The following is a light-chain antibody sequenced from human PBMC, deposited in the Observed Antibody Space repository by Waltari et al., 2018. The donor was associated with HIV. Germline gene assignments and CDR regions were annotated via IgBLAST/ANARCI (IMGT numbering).Light chain of an antibody. Sequence: HSVLTQPPSVSGAPGQRVTISSTGSSSNLGAGFDVPWYQHLPGTAPKLLIYSNSNRPSGVPDRFSGSKSGTSASLAITGLQAEDEADYYCQSYDSSLSALFGGGTKLTVL. CDR1: SSNLGAGFD. V-gene: IGLV1-40*01. CDR3: QSYDSSLSAL. CDR2: SNS. J-gene: IGLJ2*01.